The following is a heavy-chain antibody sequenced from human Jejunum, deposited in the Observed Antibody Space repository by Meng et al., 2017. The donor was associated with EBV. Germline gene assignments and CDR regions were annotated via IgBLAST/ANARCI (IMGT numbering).Heavy chain of an antibody. Sequence: QVQLVQSGDEEKKPGASVKVSCQASAYPFAGYYMHWVRQAPGQGLEWMGRINPNSGGANYAQKFQGRVTMTRDTSISTAYMELSRLRSDDTAVYYSAREGLVGDLRYFDLWGRGTLVTVSS. J-gene: IGHJ2*01. V-gene: IGHV1-2*06. CDR2: INPNSGGA. CDR3: AREGLVGDLRYFDL. CDR1: AYPFAGYY. D-gene: IGHD3-16*01.